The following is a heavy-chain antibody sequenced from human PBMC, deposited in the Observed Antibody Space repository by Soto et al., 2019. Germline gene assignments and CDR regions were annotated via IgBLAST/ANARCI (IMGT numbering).Heavy chain of an antibody. J-gene: IGHJ4*02. D-gene: IGHD3-9*01. Sequence: QVQLVQSGAEVKKPGSSVKVSCKASGGTFSSYTLSWVRQAPGQGLEWMGRIIPILGIANYAQKFQGRVTITADKSTNTADKELSSRRSEDTAGYYCAREGKRYYDIFRGGFGFDYWGQGTLVTVSS. V-gene: IGHV1-69*08. CDR3: AREGKRYYDIFRGGFGFDY. CDR1: GGTFSSYT. CDR2: IIPILGIA.